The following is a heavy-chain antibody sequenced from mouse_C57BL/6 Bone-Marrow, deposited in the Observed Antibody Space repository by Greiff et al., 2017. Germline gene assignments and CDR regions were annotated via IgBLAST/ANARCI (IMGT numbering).Heavy chain of an antibody. CDR3: GRQEGTTRNY. J-gene: IGHJ2*01. CDR2: ISSGGSYT. D-gene: IGHD2-14*01. Sequence: EVKLMESGGDLVKPGGSLKLSCAASGFTFSSYGMSWVRQTPDKRLEWVATISSGGSYTYYPDSVKGRFTISRDNAKNTLYLQMSSLKSEDTAMYYCGRQEGTTRNYWGQGTTLTVSS. V-gene: IGHV5-6*01. CDR1: GFTFSSYG.